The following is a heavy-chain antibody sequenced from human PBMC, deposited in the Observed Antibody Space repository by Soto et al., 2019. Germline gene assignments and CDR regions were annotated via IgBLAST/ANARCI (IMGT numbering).Heavy chain of an antibody. CDR3: ARGGVSTRTFDY. Sequence: GESLKICCKGSGYNFAGYWIAWVRQMPGKGLELMGIIYPSDSDTRYRPSFQGQVTISADKSISSAYLQWSSLRASDTAMYYCARGGVSTRTFDYWGQGTPVTVSS. CDR2: IYPSDSDT. CDR1: GYNFAGYW. V-gene: IGHV5-51*01. J-gene: IGHJ4*02. D-gene: IGHD3-3*01.